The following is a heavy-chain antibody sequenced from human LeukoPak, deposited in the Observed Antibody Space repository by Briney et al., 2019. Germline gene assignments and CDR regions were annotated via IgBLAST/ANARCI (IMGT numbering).Heavy chain of an antibody. V-gene: IGHV4-59*08. CDR1: GASTGGKY. J-gene: IGHJ4*02. Sequence: SETLSLTCSASGASTGGKYWSWIRQSPGRTLEWIGHIYNGRNTKYNPSLTSRVTISVDTSKNQFSLSLTSVTAADTVMYYCAQTTGWPGFDLWGPGALVTVSS. CDR3: AQTTGWPGFDL. D-gene: IGHD6-19*01. CDR2: IYNGRNT.